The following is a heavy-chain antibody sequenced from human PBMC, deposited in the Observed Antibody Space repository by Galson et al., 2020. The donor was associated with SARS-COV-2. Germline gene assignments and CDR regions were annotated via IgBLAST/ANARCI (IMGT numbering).Heavy chain of an antibody. CDR3: ARARRTNRKGYFDL. D-gene: IGHD1-1*01. CDR2: MYYTGGT. Sequence: ETSETLSLTCTVSGGSISNDDNYWGWIRQPPGKGPEWIGYMYYTGGTYHNPSLKSRLTLSLDRSKNQFSLMLTSVTAADTAVYYCARARRTNRKGYFDLWGRGTLVTVSS. CDR1: GGSISNDDNY. J-gene: IGHJ2*01. V-gene: IGHV4-30-4*01.